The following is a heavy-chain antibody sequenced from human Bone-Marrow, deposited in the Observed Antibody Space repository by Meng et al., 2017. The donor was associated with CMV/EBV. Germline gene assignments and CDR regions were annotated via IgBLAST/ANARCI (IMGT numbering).Heavy chain of an antibody. CDR1: GFTFNTYS. J-gene: IGHJ4*02. D-gene: IGHD5-18*01. Sequence: GGSLRLSCAASGFTFNTYSMNWVRQAPGKGLEWVSSISSSSSYIYYADSVKGRFTISRDNAKNSLYLQMNSLRDEDTAVYYCARDGLGYSYRPPFDYWGQGTLVTVSS. CDR3: ARDGLGYSYRPPFDY. CDR2: ISSSSSYI. V-gene: IGHV3-21*01.